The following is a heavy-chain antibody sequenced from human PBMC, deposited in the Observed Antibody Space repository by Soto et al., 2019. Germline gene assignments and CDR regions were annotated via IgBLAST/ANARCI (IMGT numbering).Heavy chain of an antibody. V-gene: IGHV1-3*01. CDR1: GYTFTSYA. CDR3: ARDHHYYYYLDV. J-gene: IGHJ6*03. CDR2: INAGNGNT. Sequence: ASVKVSCKASGYTFTSYATHWVRQAPGQRLEWMGWINAGNGNTKYSQKFQGRVTITRDTSASTAYMELSSLRSEDTAVYYCARDHHYYYYLDVWGKGTTVNV.